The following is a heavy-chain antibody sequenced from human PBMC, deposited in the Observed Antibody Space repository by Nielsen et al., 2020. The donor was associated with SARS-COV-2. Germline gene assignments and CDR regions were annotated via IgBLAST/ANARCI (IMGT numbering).Heavy chain of an antibody. CDR1: GYSISSGYY. D-gene: IGHD4-23*01. CDR2: IYHSGST. V-gene: IGHV4-38-2*02. CDR3: ARLQMTTVVTPGAFDI. J-gene: IGHJ3*02. Sequence: SETLSLTCTVSGYSISSGYYWGWIRQPPGKGLEWIGSIYHSGSTYYNPSLKSRVTISVDTSKNQFSLKLSSVTAADTAVYYCARLQMTTVVTPGAFDIWGQGTMVTVSS.